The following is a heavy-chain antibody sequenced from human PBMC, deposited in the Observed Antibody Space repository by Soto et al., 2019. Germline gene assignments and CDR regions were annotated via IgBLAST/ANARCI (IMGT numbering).Heavy chain of an antibody. CDR2: IRSKANSYAT. J-gene: IGHJ4*02. CDR1: GFTFSGSA. CDR3: TRRNAGTTDFDY. Sequence: GGSLRLSCAASGFTFSGSAMHWVRQASGKGLEWVGRIRSKANSYATAYAASVKGRFTISRDDSKNTAYLQMNSLKTEGTAVYYCTRRNAGTTDFDYWGQGTLVTVSS. V-gene: IGHV3-73*01. D-gene: IGHD1-1*01.